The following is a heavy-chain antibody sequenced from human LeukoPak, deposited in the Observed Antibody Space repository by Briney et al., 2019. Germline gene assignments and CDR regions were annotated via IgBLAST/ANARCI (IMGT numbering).Heavy chain of an antibody. J-gene: IGHJ4*02. Sequence: ASVKVSCKASGYTFTRYDINWVRQATGQGLEWMGWMNPKSGNTGHAQKFQGRVTMTRNTSVSTAYMELSSLRSEDTAVYYCASGRTTGSYWGQGTLVTVSS. CDR2: MNPKSGNT. CDR3: ASGRTTGSY. V-gene: IGHV1-8*01. D-gene: IGHD4-17*01. CDR1: GYTFTRYD.